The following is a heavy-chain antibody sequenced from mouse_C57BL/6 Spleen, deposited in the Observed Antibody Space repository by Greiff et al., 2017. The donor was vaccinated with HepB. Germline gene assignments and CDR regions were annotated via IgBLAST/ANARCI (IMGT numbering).Heavy chain of an antibody. CDR2: IHPNSGST. D-gene: IGHD1-1*01. CDR1: GYTFTSYW. V-gene: IGHV1-64*01. J-gene: IGHJ2*01. CDR3: ARSEVYYYAPFDY. Sequence: VKLQQPGAELVKPGASVKLSCKASGYTFTSYWMHWVKQRPGQGLEWIGMIHPNSGSTNYNEKFKSKATLTVDKSSSTAYMQLSSLTSEDSAVYYCARSEVYYYAPFDYWGQGTTLTVSS.